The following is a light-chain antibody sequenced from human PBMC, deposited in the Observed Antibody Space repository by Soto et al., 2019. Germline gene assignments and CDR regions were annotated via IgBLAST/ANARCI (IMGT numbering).Light chain of an antibody. CDR2: AAS. CDR3: QQLNS. CDR1: QGISSY. J-gene: IGKJ4*01. Sequence: DIQLTQSPSFLSASVGDRVTITCRASQGISSYLAWYQQKPGKAPKLLIYAASTLQSGVPSRFSGSGSGTEFTLTISSLQPEDFATYGCQQLNSFGGGTKVEIK. V-gene: IGKV1-9*01.